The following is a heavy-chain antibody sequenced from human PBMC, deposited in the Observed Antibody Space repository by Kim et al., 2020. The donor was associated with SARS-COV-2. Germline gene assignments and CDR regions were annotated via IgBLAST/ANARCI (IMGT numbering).Heavy chain of an antibody. D-gene: IGHD3-10*01. V-gene: IGHV3-49*04. Sequence: GGSLRLSCTASGFTFGDYAMSWVRQAPGKGLEWVGFIRSKAYGGTTEYAASVKGRFTISRDDSKSIAYLQMNSLKTEDTAVYYCTSSPITMVRGVIVGHYYYYGMDVWGQGTTVTVSS. CDR2: IRSKAYGGTT. CDR3: TSSPITMVRGVIVGHYYYYGMDV. J-gene: IGHJ6*02. CDR1: GFTFGDYA.